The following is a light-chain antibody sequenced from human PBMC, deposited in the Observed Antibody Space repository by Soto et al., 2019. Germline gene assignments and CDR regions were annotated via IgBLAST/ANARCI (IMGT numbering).Light chain of an antibody. CDR3: QQYDSWPL. V-gene: IGKV3-15*01. CDR2: GAS. CDR1: QSVSSN. Sequence: EIVLTQSPGTLSLSPGERATLSCRASQSVSSNYLAWYQQKPGQAPRLLIYGASTRATGIPARFSGSGSGTEFTLTISSLQSEDFAVYYCQQYDSWPLFGQGTRLEIK. J-gene: IGKJ5*01.